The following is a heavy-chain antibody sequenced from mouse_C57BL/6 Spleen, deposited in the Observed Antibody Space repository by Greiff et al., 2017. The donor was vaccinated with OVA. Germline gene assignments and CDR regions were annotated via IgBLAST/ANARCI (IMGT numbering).Heavy chain of an antibody. Sequence: DVKLVESGPGLVKPSQSLSLTCSVTGYSITSGYYWNWIRQFPGNKLEWMGYISYDGSNNYNPSLKNRISITRDTSKNQFFLKLNSVTTEDTATYYCARAYYSNYLAMDYWGQGTSVTVSS. D-gene: IGHD2-5*01. CDR1: GYSITSGYY. CDR2: ISYDGSN. CDR3: ARAYYSNYLAMDY. V-gene: IGHV3-6*01. J-gene: IGHJ4*01.